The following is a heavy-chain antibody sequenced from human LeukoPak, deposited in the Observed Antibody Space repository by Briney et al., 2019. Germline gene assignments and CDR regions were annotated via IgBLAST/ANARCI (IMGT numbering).Heavy chain of an antibody. CDR1: GGSISSYY. CDR2: ISSSSIYI. V-gene: IGHV3-21*01. Sequence: PSETLPLTRTVSGGSISSYYWSWIRQPPGKGLEWVSSISSSSIYIYYADSVKGRFTISRDNAKNSLYLQMNSLRAEDTAVYYCARDSYGDYSFDYWGQGTLVTVSS. D-gene: IGHD4-17*01. CDR3: ARDSYGDYSFDY. J-gene: IGHJ4*02.